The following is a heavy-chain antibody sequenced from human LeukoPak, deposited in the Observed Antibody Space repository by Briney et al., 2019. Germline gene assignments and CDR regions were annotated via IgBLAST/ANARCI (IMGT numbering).Heavy chain of an antibody. J-gene: IGHJ4*02. CDR1: GFTFSSYE. CDR3: ARDRRQLMSGSYGIDY. V-gene: IGHV3-48*03. D-gene: IGHD1-26*01. CDR2: ISSSGSTI. Sequence: GGSLRLSCAASGFTFSSYEMNWVRQAPGKGLEWASYISSSGSTIYYADSVKGRFTISRDNAKNSLYLQMNSLRAEDTAVYYCARDRRQLMSGSYGIDYWGQGTLVTVSS.